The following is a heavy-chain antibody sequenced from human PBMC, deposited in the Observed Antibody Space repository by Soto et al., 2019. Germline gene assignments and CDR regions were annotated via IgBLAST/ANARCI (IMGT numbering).Heavy chain of an antibody. J-gene: IGHJ5*02. CDR3: TKARNYHGSDNWFDP. D-gene: IGHD3-10*01. CDR2: ISWNSGRI. CDR1: GFIFDDHA. V-gene: IGHV3-9*01. Sequence: EVQLVESGGGLVQPGRSMRLSCAASGFIFDDHAMYWVRQTPGKGLEWVSGISWNSGRIGYADSVKGRFTISRDNAKNSLHLQMNSLRAEDTALYYCTKARNYHGSDNWFDPWGQGTLVTVSS.